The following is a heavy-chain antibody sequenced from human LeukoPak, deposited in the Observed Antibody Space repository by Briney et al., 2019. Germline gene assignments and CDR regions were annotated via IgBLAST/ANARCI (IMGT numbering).Heavy chain of an antibody. J-gene: IGHJ5*02. CDR3: ARLNGIYGSGSYYPRFDP. Sequence: SETLSLTCTVSGGSISSYYWSWIRQPPGKGLEWIGYIYYSGSTNYNPSLKSRVTISVDTSKNQFSLKLSSVTAADTAVYYCARLNGIYGSGSYYPRFDPWGQGTLVTVSS. CDR1: GGSISSYY. CDR2: IYYSGST. D-gene: IGHD3-10*01. V-gene: IGHV4-59*01.